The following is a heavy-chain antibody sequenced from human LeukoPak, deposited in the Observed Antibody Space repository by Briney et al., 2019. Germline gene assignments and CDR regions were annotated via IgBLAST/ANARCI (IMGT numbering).Heavy chain of an antibody. CDR3: AGASYDSSGVH. J-gene: IGHJ4*02. V-gene: IGHV4-59*01. CDR2: IYYSGST. D-gene: IGHD3-22*01. Sequence: SETLSLTCTVSGGSISSYYWSWIRQPPGKGLEWIGYIYYSGSTNYNPSLKSRVTISVDTSKNQFSLKLSSVTAADTAVYYCAGASYDSSGVHWGQGTLVTVSS. CDR1: GGSISSYY.